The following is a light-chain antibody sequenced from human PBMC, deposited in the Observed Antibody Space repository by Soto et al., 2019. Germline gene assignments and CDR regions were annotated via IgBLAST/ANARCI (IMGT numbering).Light chain of an antibody. CDR2: DVS. CDR1: SSDVGGYNY. CDR3: CSYAGSYSYV. J-gene: IGLJ1*01. V-gene: IGLV2-11*01. Sequence: QSALTQPRSVSGSPGQSVTISCTVTSSDVGGYNYVSWYQQHPGKAPKLMIYDVSKRPSGVPDRFSGSKSGNTASLTIFGLQAEDEADYYCCSYAGSYSYVFGTGTKVTVL.